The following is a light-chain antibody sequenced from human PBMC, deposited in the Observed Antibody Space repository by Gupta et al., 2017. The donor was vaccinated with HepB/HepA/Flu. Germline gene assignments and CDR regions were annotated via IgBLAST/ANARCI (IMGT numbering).Light chain of an antibody. CDR2: STN. J-gene: IGLJ3*02. CDR1: SGSVSTSYY. CDR3: VLDMGSGIWV. Sequence: SFSVSPGGTVTLTCGLSSGSVSTSYYPSWYQQTPGQAPRTLIYSTNTRSSGVPDRFSGSILGNTAALTITGAQADDESDYYCVLDMGSGIWVFGGGTKLTVL. V-gene: IGLV8-61*01.